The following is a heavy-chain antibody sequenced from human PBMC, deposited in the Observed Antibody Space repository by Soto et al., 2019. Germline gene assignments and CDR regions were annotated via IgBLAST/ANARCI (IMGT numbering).Heavy chain of an antibody. CDR1: GFTFSSYW. Sequence: GGSLRLSCAASGFTFSSYWMSWVRQAPGKGLEWVLNIKQDGSEKYYVDSVKGRFTISRDNAKNSLYLQMNSLRAEDTAVYYCARVIIAAAGTHFDYWGQGTLVTVSS. D-gene: IGHD6-13*01. CDR2: IKQDGSEK. J-gene: IGHJ4*02. CDR3: ARVIIAAAGTHFDY. V-gene: IGHV3-7*03.